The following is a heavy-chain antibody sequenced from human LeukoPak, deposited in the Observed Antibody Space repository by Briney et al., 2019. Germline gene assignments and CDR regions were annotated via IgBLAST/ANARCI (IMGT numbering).Heavy chain of an antibody. J-gene: IGHJ4*02. CDR2: ITGSGGST. CDR3: ARGSYGSGSYTFDY. V-gene: IGHV3-23*01. Sequence: GGSLRLSCAASGFTFSSYAMSWVRQAPGKGLEWVSAITGSGGSTYYADSVKGRFTISRDNAKNSLYLQMNSLRAEDTAVYYCARGSYGSGSYTFDYWGQGTLVTVSS. CDR1: GFTFSSYA. D-gene: IGHD3-10*01.